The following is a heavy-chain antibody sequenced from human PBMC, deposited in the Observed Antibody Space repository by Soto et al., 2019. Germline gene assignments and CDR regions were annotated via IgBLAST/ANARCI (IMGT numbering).Heavy chain of an antibody. CDR2: ISAYNGNT. D-gene: IGHD6-19*01. V-gene: IGHV1-18*01. CDR1: GYTFTIYG. CDR3: ARDGRLVKQWLVRVQTVYYYGMDV. Sequence: ASVKVSCKASGYTFTIYGISWVLQAPGQGLEWMGWISAYNGNTNYAQELQGRVTMTTDTSTSTAYMELRSLRSDDTAVYYCARDGRLVKQWLVRVQTVYYYGMDVWGQGTTVTVS. J-gene: IGHJ6*02.